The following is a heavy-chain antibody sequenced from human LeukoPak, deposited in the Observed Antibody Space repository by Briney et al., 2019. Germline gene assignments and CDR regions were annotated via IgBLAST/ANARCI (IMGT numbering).Heavy chain of an antibody. Sequence: ASVKVSCKASGGTFSSYAISWVRQAPGQGLEWMGGIIPIFGTANYAQKFQGRVTITTDESTSTAYMELSSLRSEDTAVYYCATVGYCSSTSCEHAWFDPWGQGTLVTVSS. CDR2: IIPIFGTA. V-gene: IGHV1-69*05. CDR1: GGTFSSYA. J-gene: IGHJ5*02. D-gene: IGHD2-2*01. CDR3: ATVGYCSSTSCEHAWFDP.